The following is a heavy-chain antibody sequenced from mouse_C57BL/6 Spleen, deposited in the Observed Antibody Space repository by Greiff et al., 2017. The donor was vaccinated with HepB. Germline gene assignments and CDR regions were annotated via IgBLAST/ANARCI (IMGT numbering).Heavy chain of an antibody. CDR3: AIIYDGYYVGAMDY. D-gene: IGHD2-3*01. Sequence: QVHVKQSGAELVKPGASVKISCKASGYAFSSYWMNWVKQRPGKGLEWIGQIYPGDGDTNYNGKFKGKATLTADKSSSTAYMQLSSLTSEDSAVYFCAIIYDGYYVGAMDYWGQGTSVTVSS. J-gene: IGHJ4*01. V-gene: IGHV1-80*01. CDR2: IYPGDGDT. CDR1: GYAFSSYW.